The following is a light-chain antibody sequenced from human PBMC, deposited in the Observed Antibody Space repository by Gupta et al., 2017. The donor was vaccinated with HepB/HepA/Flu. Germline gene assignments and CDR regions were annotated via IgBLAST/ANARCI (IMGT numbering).Light chain of an antibody. Sequence: EIVLTQSPATLSLSPGERATLSCRASQSVSSYLAWYQQKPGQAPRLLIYDASNRATGIPARCSGSGSGTDFTLTISSLEPEDFAVYYCPSAITFGQGTRLEIK. CDR1: QSVSSY. CDR2: DAS. V-gene: IGKV3-11*01. CDR3: PSAIT. J-gene: IGKJ5*01.